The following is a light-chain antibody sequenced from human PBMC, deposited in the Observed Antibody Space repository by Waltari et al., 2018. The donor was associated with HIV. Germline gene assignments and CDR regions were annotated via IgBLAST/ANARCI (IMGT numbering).Light chain of an antibody. V-gene: IGKV1-39*01. CDR3: QQGDTSPLT. CDR2: TAS. CDR1: QNISNY. Sequence: DTQMTQSPSSLSASVGARITITCRASQNISNYLNWFQQKPGKAPDLLIYTASTLRSGVPSRFSGSGSGTDFTLTISCLQPEDFATYFCQQGDTSPLTFGGGTKVEI. J-gene: IGKJ4*01.